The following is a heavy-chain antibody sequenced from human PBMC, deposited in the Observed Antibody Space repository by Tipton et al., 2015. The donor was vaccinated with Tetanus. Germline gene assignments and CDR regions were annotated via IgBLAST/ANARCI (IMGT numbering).Heavy chain of an antibody. CDR1: GGSSSSFY. CDR3: AVLPKHWQAPRGAP. D-gene: IGHD1-1*01. Sequence: TLSLTCEVSGGSSSSFYWSWIRQHPGGGLEWIGEINQRGTTYNPSLNRRATISVDPPATQLSLIITSIPAADAAVYYCAVLPKHWQAPRGAPWGQGILVTVSS. CDR2: INQRGT. V-gene: IGHV4-34*01. J-gene: IGHJ5*02.